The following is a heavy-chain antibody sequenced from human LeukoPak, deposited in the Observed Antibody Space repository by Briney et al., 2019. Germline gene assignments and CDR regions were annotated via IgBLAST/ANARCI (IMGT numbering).Heavy chain of an antibody. D-gene: IGHD3-10*01. Sequence: ASVKVSCRASGYTFTIYYMHWVRQAPGQGREWMGIINPSGGSKSYSQKFQGRVTMTRDMSTSTVYMELSSLRSEDTAVYYCARAGRITMVRGVSPNWFDPWGQGTLVTVSS. CDR2: INPSGGSK. J-gene: IGHJ5*02. CDR1: GYTFTIYY. V-gene: IGHV1-46*01. CDR3: ARAGRITMVRGVSPNWFDP.